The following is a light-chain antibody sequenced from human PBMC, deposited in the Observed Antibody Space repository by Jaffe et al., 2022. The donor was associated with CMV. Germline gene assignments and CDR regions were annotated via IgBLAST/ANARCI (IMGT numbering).Light chain of an antibody. CDR3: QQYISSPYT. CDR2: GAS. V-gene: IGKV3-20*01. Sequence: EIVLTQSPGTLSLSPGERATLSCKASQSVRSNYLAWYQQIPGRAPRLLISGASSRATGIPDRFSGSGSGTDFTLTISRLEPEDFAVYYCQQYISSPYTFGQGTKLEIK. CDR1: QSVRSNY. J-gene: IGKJ2*01.